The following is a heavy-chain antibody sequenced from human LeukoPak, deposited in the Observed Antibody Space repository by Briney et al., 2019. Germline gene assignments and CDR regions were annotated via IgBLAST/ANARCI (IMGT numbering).Heavy chain of an antibody. CDR3: ARNGDYDSSGYDAFDI. CDR2: INPNSGGT. CDR1: VYTFTGYY. D-gene: IGHD3-22*01. Sequence: ASVKVSCKASVYTFTGYYMHWVRQAPGQGLEWMGWINPNSGGTNYAQKFQGRVTKTKDTSISTTYMELSKLRSDDKAVYYRARNGDYDSSGYDAFDIWGQGTMVTVSS. J-gene: IGHJ3*02. V-gene: IGHV1-2*02.